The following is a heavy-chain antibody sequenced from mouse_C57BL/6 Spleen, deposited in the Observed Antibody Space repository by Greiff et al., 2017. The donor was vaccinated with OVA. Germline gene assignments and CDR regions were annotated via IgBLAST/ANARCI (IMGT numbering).Heavy chain of an antibody. J-gene: IGHJ3*01. CDR3: TGVYPLFAY. CDR2: IRLKSDNYAT. Sequence: EVQGVESGGGLVQPGGSMKLSCVASGFTFSNYWMNWVRQSPEKGLEWVAQIRLKSDNYATHYAESVKGRFTISRDDSKISVYLQMNNLRAEDTGIYYCTGVYPLFAYWGQGTLVTVSA. CDR1: GFTFSNYW. V-gene: IGHV6-3*01. D-gene: IGHD2-1*01.